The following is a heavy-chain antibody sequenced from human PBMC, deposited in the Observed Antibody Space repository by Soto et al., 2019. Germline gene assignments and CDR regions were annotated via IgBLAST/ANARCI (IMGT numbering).Heavy chain of an antibody. J-gene: IGHJ4*02. CDR1: GGSISSGDYY. CDR3: TRALLKSLDY. CDR2: IHYSGTT. D-gene: IGHD3-9*01. V-gene: IGHV4-39*07. Sequence: SETLSLTCTVSGGSISSGDYYWSWIRQPPGKGLEWIGEIHYSGTTNYNPSLKSRVIISQDKSKNQSSLNLNSVTAADTAMYYCTRALLKSLDYWGQGTLVTVSS.